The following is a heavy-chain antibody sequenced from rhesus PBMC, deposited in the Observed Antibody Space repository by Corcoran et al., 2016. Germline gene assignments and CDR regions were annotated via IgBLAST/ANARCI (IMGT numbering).Heavy chain of an antibody. Sequence: QVKLQESGPGLVKPLETLSLTCAVSGGSISGGYYYWSWIRQPPGKGREWIGGIDSSSGNTYYNPSLKSRVTISKDTSKNQFSLKLSSVTAADTAVYYCARGGERFDYWGQGVLVTVSS. D-gene: IGHD1-44*01. CDR1: GGSISGGYYY. V-gene: IGHV4S12*01. J-gene: IGHJ4*01. CDR3: ARGGERFDY. CDR2: IDSSSGNT.